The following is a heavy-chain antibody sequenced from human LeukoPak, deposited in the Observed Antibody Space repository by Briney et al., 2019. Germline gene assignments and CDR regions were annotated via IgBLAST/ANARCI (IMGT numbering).Heavy chain of an antibody. J-gene: IGHJ3*02. CDR3: ARYSVENAFDI. CDR1: GFTFSGSA. D-gene: IGHD4-11*01. Sequence: GGSLRLSCAASGFTFSGSAMHWVRQASGKGPEWVGRIRSKANSYATAYAASVKGRFTISRDDSKNTAYLQINSLETEDTAVYYCARYSVENAFDIWGQGTKVTVSS. V-gene: IGHV3-73*01. CDR2: IRSKANSYAT.